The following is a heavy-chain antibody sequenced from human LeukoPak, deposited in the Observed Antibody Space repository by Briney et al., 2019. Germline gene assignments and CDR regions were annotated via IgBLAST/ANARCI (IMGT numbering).Heavy chain of an antibody. CDR1: GGSISTYY. D-gene: IGHD6-6*01. Sequence: SETLSLTCTVSGGSISTYYWSWIRQPAGKGLEWIGRIHTCRNSDYNPSLKSRVTMSVDTSKNQSSLKVRSVTAADTAVYYCAREGSATARPFVSNDYWGQGTLVTVSS. V-gene: IGHV4-4*07. CDR2: IHTCRNS. CDR3: AREGSATARPFVSNDY. J-gene: IGHJ4*02.